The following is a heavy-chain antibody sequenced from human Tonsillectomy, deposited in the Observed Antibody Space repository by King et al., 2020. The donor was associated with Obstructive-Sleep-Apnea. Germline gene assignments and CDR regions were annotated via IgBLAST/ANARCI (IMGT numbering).Heavy chain of an antibody. V-gene: IGHV3-30*04. CDR2: ISYDGRNN. CDR1: GFTFSTYA. CDR3: ARDDVSGIMDV. J-gene: IGHJ6*02. Sequence: VQLVESGGGVVQPGRSLRLSCAASGFTFSTYAMHWVRQGPGKGLEWVAVISYDGRNNYYVDCVKGRFTISRDNSKNTLYLQMNSLRVEDTAVYYCARDDVSGIMDVWGQGTTVTVSS. D-gene: IGHD1-26*01.